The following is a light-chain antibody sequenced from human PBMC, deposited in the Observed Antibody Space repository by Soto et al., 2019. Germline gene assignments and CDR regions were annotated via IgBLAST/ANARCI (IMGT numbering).Light chain of an antibody. J-gene: IGLJ2*01. Sequence: QSALSQPASMSGSPGQSITISCTGTSSDVGGYNYVSWYRQYPGKAPKLIIYDVNNRPSEVSNRFSGSKSGNTASLTISGLQAEDDADYYCSSHSSSSTLVVFGGGTQLTVL. V-gene: IGLV2-14*03. CDR3: SSHSSSSTLVV. CDR1: SSDVGGYNY. CDR2: DVN.